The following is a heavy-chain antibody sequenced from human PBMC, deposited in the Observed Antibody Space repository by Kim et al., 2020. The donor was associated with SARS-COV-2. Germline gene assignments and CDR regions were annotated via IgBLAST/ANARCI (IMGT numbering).Heavy chain of an antibody. D-gene: IGHD2-21*01. J-gene: IGHJ4*02. V-gene: IGHV4-59*01. CDR2: IYYSGST. CDR3: ARGRLWYYFDY. CDR1: GGSISSYY. Sequence: SETLSLTCTVSGGSISSYYCSWIRQPPGKGLERIGYIYYSGSTNYNPSLKSRVTISVDTSKNQFSLKLSSVTAADTAVYYCARGRLWYYFDYWGQGTLVT.